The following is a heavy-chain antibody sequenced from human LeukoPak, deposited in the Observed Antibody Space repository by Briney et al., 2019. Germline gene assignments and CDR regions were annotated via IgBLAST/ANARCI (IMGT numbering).Heavy chain of an antibody. CDR1: GFTFTTYG. CDR2: ISSSGGNT. V-gene: IGHV3-23*01. J-gene: IGHJ4*02. D-gene: IGHD5-12*01. CDR3: AKGSNRGVATIDY. Sequence: GGSLRLSCAASGFTFTTYGMSWVHQAPGKGLEWVSGISSSGGNTYYADSVKGRFTISRDNSKNTLFLQMNSLRAEDTAVYYCAKGSNRGVATIDYWGQGTLVTVSS.